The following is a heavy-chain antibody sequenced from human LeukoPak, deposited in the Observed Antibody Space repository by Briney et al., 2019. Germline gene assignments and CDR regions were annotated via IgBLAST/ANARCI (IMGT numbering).Heavy chain of an antibody. CDR1: GYTFTGYY. V-gene: IGHV1-2*02. Sequence: ASVKVSCKASGYTFTGYYLHWVRQAPGQGLEWMGWINPNSGGTNSAQKFQGRLTMTRDTSISTAYMELSSLRSEDTAVYYCAATYYDFWSGSNYYYYYYMDVWGKGTTVTVSS. D-gene: IGHD3-3*01. J-gene: IGHJ6*03. CDR3: AATYYDFWSGSNYYYYYYMDV. CDR2: INPNSGGT.